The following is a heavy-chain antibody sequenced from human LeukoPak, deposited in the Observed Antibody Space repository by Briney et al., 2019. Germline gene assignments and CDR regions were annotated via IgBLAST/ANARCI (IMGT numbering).Heavy chain of an antibody. CDR2: ISGSGPYT. V-gene: IGHV3-23*01. J-gene: IGHJ4*02. CDR3: AKHGYCSGISCFFDF. CDR1: GFTFSSYA. Sequence: GGSLRLSCAASGFTFSSYAMSWVRQAPGKGLEWVSGISGSGPYTFYTDSVKGRFTISRDSSKGTLYLQMNSLRAEDTALYYCAKHGYCSGISCFFDFWGQGTLVTVSS. D-gene: IGHD2-2*03.